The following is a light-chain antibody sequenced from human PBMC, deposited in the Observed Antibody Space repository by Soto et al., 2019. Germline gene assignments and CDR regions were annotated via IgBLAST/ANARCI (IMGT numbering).Light chain of an antibody. CDR1: QSISSW. CDR3: QQYNSYST. Sequence: DIQLTQSPSFLSASIGDRVTITCRASQSISSWLAWYQQKLGRAPRLLIYDASSLESGVPSRFSGSGYGTEFTLTISSLQPDDFAIYYCQQYNSYSTFGQGTKVDIK. J-gene: IGKJ1*01. V-gene: IGKV1-5*01. CDR2: DAS.